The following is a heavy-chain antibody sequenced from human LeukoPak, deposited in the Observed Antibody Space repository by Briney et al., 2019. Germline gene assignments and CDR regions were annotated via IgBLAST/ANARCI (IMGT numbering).Heavy chain of an antibody. V-gene: IGHV3-74*01. D-gene: IGHD3-3*01. CDR3: VSGSLQSGYNFDY. Sequence: GGSLRLSCAASGFTFSNYWMHWIGHVPGKGLVWVSHIKYDGSATNYADSVKCRFTISRDNAKNTLYLQMNSLRAEDTAVYYCVSGSLQSGYNFDYWGQGALVTVSS. CDR1: GFTFSNYW. J-gene: IGHJ4*02. CDR2: IKYDGSAT.